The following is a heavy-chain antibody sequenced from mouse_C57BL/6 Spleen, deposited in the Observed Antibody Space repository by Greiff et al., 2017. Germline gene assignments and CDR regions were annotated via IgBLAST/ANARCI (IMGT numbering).Heavy chain of an antibody. CDR2: IHPNSGST. J-gene: IGHJ2*01. Sequence: QVQLQQPGAELVKPGASVKLSCKASGYTFTSYWMHWVKQRPGQGLEWIGMIHPNSGSTNYNEKFKSKATLTVDKSSSTAYMQLSSLTSEDSAVYYCAIITTVVAPYYFDYWGQGTTLTVSS. V-gene: IGHV1-64*01. CDR3: AIITTVVAPYYFDY. CDR1: GYTFTSYW. D-gene: IGHD1-1*01.